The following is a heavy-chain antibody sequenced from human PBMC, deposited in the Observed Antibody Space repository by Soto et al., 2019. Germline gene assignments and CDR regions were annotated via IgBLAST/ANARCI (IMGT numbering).Heavy chain of an antibody. CDR3: ARMTTYGSGSYPPFDY. CDR1: GGSISSGGYY. D-gene: IGHD3-10*01. V-gene: IGHV4-31*03. CDR2: IYYSGST. J-gene: IGHJ4*02. Sequence: SETLSLTCTVSGGSISSGGYYWSWIRQHPGKGLEWIGYIYYSGSTYYNPSLKSRVTISVDTSKNQFSLKLSSVTAADTAVDYCARMTTYGSGSYPPFDYWGQGTLVTVSS.